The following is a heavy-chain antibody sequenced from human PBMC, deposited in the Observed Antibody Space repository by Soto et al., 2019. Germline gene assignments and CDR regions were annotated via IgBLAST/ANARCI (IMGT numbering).Heavy chain of an antibody. V-gene: IGHV4-59*01. CDR3: ARARTTVTTRWFDP. Sequence: SETLSLTCTVSADSMGGYYWSWVRQPPGKGLEWIGYIYYSGSTNYNPSLKTRVTISVDTSKNQFSLKLSSVTAADTAVYYCARARTTVTTRWFDPWGQGTLVTVSS. J-gene: IGHJ5*02. D-gene: IGHD4-17*01. CDR1: ADSMGGYY. CDR2: IYYSGST.